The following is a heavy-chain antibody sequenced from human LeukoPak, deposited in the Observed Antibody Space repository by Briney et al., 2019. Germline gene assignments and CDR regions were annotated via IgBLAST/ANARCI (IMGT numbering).Heavy chain of an antibody. CDR1: GFTFSSYA. D-gene: IGHD6-13*01. CDR2: ISSNGGST. V-gene: IGHV3-64*01. Sequence: GGSLRLSCAASGFTFSSYAMHWVRQAPGKGLEYVSAISSNGGSTYYANSVKGRFTISRDNSKNTLYLQMGSLRAEDMAVYYCARGRYSSSWYGYWGQGTLVTVSS. J-gene: IGHJ4*02. CDR3: ARGRYSSSWYGY.